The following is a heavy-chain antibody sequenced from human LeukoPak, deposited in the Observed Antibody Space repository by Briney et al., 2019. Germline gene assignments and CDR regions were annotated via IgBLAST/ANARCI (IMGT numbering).Heavy chain of an antibody. J-gene: IGHJ6*03. Sequence: SGTLSLTCAVSGGFISSRNWWSWVRQPPGKGLEWIGEIYHSGSTYYNPSLKSRVTISVDTSKNQFSLKLSSVTAADTAVYYCARRGYRVPYYYYYMDVWGKGTTVTISS. CDR3: ARRGYRVPYYYYYMDV. CDR1: GGFISSRNW. D-gene: IGHD5-18*01. V-gene: IGHV4-4*02. CDR2: IYHSGST.